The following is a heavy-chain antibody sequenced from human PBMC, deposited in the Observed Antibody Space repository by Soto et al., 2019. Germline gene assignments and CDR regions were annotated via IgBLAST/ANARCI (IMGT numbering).Heavy chain of an antibody. CDR2: IYYSGST. J-gene: IGHJ4*02. CDR1: DGSISSSSYC. Sequence: SETLSLTCTVSDGSISSSSYCWGWIRQPPGKGLEWIGTIYYSGSTFYNPSLKSRVTISVDTSRNHFSLKLGSVTAADTAVYYCARHQGGGITGFDYWGQGTLVTVSS. D-gene: IGHD1-20*01. V-gene: IGHV4-39*01. CDR3: ARHQGGGITGFDY.